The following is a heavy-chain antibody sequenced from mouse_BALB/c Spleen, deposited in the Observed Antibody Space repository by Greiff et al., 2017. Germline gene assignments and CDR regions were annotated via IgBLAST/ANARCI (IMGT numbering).Heavy chain of an antibody. V-gene: IGHV5-12-1*01. CDR1: GFAFSSYD. CDR2: ISSGGGST. CDR3: ARLRTAWFAY. Sequence: EVQGVESGGGLVKPGGSLKLSCAASGFAFSSYDMSWVRQTPEKRLEWVAYISSGGGSTYYPDTVKGRFTISRDNAKNTLYLQMSSLKSEDTAMYYCARLRTAWFAYWGQGTLVTVSA. J-gene: IGHJ3*01. D-gene: IGHD4-1*01.